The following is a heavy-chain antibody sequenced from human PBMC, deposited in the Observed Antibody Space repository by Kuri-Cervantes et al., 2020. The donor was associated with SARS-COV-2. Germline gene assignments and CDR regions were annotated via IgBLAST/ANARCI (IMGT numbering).Heavy chain of an antibody. CDR1: GFTFSSYE. J-gene: IGHJ3*02. CDR2: ISSSGSTI. Sequence: LSLTCAASGFTFSSYEMNWVRQAPGKGLEWVSYISSSGSTIYYADSVKGRFTISRDNAKNSLYLQMNSLRAEDTAVYYCARFGVVVVAAPSRAFDIWGQGTMVTVSS. V-gene: IGHV3-48*03. CDR3: ARFGVVVVAAPSRAFDI. D-gene: IGHD2-15*01.